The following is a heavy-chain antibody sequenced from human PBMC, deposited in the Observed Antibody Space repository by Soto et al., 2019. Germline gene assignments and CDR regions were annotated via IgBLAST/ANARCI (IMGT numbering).Heavy chain of an antibody. CDR3: ARGGYSSSWDNFDY. D-gene: IGHD6-13*01. CDR1: GFTFSSYA. CDR2: ISYDGSNK. Sequence: GGSLRLSCAASGFTFSSYAMHWVRQAPGKGLEWVAVISYDGSNKYYADSVKGRFTISRDNSKNTLYLQMNSLRAEDTAVYYCARGGYSSSWDNFDYWGQGTLVTVSS. V-gene: IGHV3-30-3*01. J-gene: IGHJ4*02.